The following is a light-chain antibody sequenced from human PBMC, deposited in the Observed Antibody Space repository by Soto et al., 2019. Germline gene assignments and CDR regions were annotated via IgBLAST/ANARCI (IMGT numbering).Light chain of an antibody. CDR2: DAS. Sequence: EIVLTQSPAILSMSPGERATLSCRVSQSVSSYFAWYQQKPGQAPRLLIYDASNRATGVPARFSGSGSGTDFTLTISSLETEDFAVYYCQQRRYWPVTFGQGTKV. CDR1: QSVSSY. V-gene: IGKV3-11*01. CDR3: QQRRYWPVT. J-gene: IGKJ1*01.